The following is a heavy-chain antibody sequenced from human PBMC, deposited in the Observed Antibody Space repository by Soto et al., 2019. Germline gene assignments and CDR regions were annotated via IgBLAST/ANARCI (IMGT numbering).Heavy chain of an antibody. J-gene: IGHJ4*02. CDR3: ASLTSTWQVGFDY. CDR2: ISGSGGTT. Sequence: GSLRLSCAASGFTFSSYAMSWVRQAPGKGLEWVSGISGSGGTTFYADSVKGRFTISRDNSKNTLYLQMNSLRTDDTAVYFCASLTSTWQVGFDYWGQGTLVTVSS. CDR1: GFTFSSYA. D-gene: IGHD6-13*01. V-gene: IGHV3-23*01.